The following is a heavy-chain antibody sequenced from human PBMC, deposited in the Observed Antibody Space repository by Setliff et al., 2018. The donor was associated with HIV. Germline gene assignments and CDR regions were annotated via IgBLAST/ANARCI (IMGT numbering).Heavy chain of an antibody. J-gene: IGHJ5*02. D-gene: IGHD5-12*01. CDR3: AGDSGYPSNWFDP. CDR1: GGSISRDSFY. Sequence: PSETLSLTCTVSGGSISRDSFYWGWFRQPPGEGLEWIGGIYYSGTTYYAPSLETRLTISVDTSTNQFSLKLTSVTAADTAMYFCAGDSGYPSNWFDPWGQGILVTVSS. V-gene: IGHV4-39*02. CDR2: IYYSGTT.